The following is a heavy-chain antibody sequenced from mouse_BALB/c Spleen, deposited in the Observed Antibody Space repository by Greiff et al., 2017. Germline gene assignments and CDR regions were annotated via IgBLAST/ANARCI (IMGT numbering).Heavy chain of an antibody. Sequence: VKVVESGPGLVAPSQSLSITCTVSGFSLSRYSVHWVRQPPGKGLEWLGMIWGGGSTDYNSALKSRLSISKDNSKSQVFLKMNSLQTDDTAMYYCARNQDIANFYAMDYWGQGTSVTVSS. CDR3: ARNQDIANFYAMDY. CDR2: IWGGGST. CDR1: GFSLSRYS. V-gene: IGHV2-6-4*01. J-gene: IGHJ4*01. D-gene: IGHD1-1*01.